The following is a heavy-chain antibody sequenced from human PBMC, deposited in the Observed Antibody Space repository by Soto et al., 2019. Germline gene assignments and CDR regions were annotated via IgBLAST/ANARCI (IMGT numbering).Heavy chain of an antibody. CDR2: IYHSGST. V-gene: IGHV4-4*02. Sequence: SETLSLTCAVSGGSISSSNWWSWVRQPPGKGLEWIGEIYHSGSTNYNPSLKSRVTISVDKSKNQFSLKLSSVTAADTAVYYCARVLGMVRGVPIDYWGQGTLVTVSS. CDR3: ARVLGMVRGVPIDY. J-gene: IGHJ4*02. CDR1: GGSISSSNW. D-gene: IGHD3-10*01.